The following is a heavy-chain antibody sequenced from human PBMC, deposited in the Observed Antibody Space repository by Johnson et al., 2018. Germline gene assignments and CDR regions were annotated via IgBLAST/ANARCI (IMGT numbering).Heavy chain of an antibody. D-gene: IGHD6-19*01. V-gene: IGHV3-30-3*01. CDR3: ARDFLGVAGSAFDI. J-gene: IGHJ3*02. Sequence: QVQLVESGGGVVQXGRSLTLXCTASGFIFSTFAMHWVRQAPGKGLEWIAVLAYDGGNTYYADSVKGRFTITRDNVKNTLYLQMDSLRTDDTAVYYCARDFLGVAGSAFDIWGQGTLVTVSS. CDR2: LAYDGGNT. CDR1: GFIFSTFA.